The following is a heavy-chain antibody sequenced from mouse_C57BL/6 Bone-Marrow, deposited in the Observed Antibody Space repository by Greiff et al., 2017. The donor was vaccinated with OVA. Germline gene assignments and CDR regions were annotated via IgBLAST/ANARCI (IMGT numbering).Heavy chain of an antibody. Sequence: EVQLQQSGAKLVKPGASVKLSCTASGFNIKDYYMHWVKQRTEQGLEWIGRIDPEDGETKYAPKFQGKATITADTSSNTAYLQLSSLTSEDTAVYYCARRRGAYWGQGTLVTVSA. J-gene: IGHJ3*01. CDR3: ARRRGAY. V-gene: IGHV14-2*01. CDR2: IDPEDGET. CDR1: GFNIKDYY.